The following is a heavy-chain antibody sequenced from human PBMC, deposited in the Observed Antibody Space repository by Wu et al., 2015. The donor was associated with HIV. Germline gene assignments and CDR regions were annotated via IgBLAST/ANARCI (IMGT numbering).Heavy chain of an antibody. CDR3: ARVQFASGWYDWFDP. V-gene: IGHV1-18*01. CDR2: INPYSNHT. J-gene: IGHJ5*02. Sequence: QPQLEQSGTEVKKSGASVTVACKSAGYIFTQYPISWVRQVPGQRLEWLGWINPYSNHTTVAQKFQDRVILTTDTSTKTAYMEVRNLMSDDTAIYYCARVQFASGWYDWFDPWGQGTLV. CDR1: GYIFTQYP. D-gene: IGHD6-19*01.